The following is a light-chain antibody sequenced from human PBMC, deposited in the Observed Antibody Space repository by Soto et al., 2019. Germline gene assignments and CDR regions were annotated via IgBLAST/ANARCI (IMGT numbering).Light chain of an antibody. CDR3: QQYNNWPTT. CDR1: QSVSSSY. CDR2: GAS. Sequence: EIVLTQSPGTLSLSPGERATISCRASQSVSSSYLAWYQQKPGQAPRLLIYGASTRATGTPARFSGSGSGTEFTLTISSLQSEDFAVYYCQQYNNWPTTVGQGTKVDI. J-gene: IGKJ1*01. V-gene: IGKV3D-15*01.